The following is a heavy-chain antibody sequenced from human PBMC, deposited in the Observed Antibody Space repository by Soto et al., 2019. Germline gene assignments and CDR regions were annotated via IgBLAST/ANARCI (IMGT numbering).Heavy chain of an antibody. V-gene: IGHV4-39*01. CDR1: GGSISSSSYY. J-gene: IGHJ5*02. CDR3: ARHPHKEDIVVVPAASVNWFDP. D-gene: IGHD2-2*01. CDR2: IYYSGST. Sequence: SETLSLTCTVSGGSISSSSYYWGWIRQPPGKGLEWIGSIYYSGSTYYNPSLKSRVTISVDTSKNQFSLKLSSVTAADTAVYYCARHPHKEDIVVVPAASVNWFDPWGQGTLVTVSS.